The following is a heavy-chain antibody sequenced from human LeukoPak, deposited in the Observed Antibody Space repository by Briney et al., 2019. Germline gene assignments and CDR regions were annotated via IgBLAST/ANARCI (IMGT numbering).Heavy chain of an antibody. Sequence: GGSRRLSWAAAGSSFDRFTIRWVRQTGGKGREWVSLINRRGHTFYADSVKGRFTISRDDSRNSVFLQMNSLKTDDTAVYYCTRAWLQYFDYWGQGTLVTVSS. V-gene: IGHV3-43*01. CDR2: INRRGHT. D-gene: IGHD5-24*01. J-gene: IGHJ4*02. CDR1: GSSFDRFT. CDR3: TRAWLQYFDY.